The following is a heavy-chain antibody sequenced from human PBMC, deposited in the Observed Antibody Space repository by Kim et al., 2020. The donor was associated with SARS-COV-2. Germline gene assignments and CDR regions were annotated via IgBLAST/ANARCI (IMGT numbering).Heavy chain of an antibody. CDR2: IYYSWST. V-gene: IGHV4-31*03. CDR1: GGSISSGGYY. Sequence: SETLSLTCTVSGGSISSGGYYWSWIRQHPGKGLEWIGYIYYSWSTYYNPSLKSRVTISVDTSKNQFSLKLSSVTAADTAVYYCARARITMIVVVKYFDYWGQGTLVTVSS. J-gene: IGHJ4*02. CDR3: ARARITMIVVVKYFDY. D-gene: IGHD3-22*01.